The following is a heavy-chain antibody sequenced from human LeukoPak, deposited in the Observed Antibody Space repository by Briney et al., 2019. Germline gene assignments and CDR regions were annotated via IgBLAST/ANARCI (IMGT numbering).Heavy chain of an antibody. J-gene: IGHJ4*02. CDR2: INPNSGGT. CDR3: ATRGTTGRNFDY. Sequence: ASVKVSCKASGYTFTGYYIHWVRQAPGQGLEWMGWINPNSGGTNYAQKFQGRVTMTRDTSISTAYMELSRLRSDDTAVYYCATRGTTGRNFDYWGQGTLVTVSS. V-gene: IGHV1-2*02. D-gene: IGHD1-7*01. CDR1: GYTFTGYY.